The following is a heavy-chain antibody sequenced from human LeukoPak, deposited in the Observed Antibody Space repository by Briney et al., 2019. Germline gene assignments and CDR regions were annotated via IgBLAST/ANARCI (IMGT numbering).Heavy chain of an antibody. CDR3: AKDLGDLWVGIPAGTFRDAFDI. CDR2: IRYDGSNK. J-gene: IGHJ3*02. CDR1: GFTFSSYG. Sequence: GGSLRLSCAASGFTFSSYGMHWVRQAPGKGLEWVAFIRYDGSNKYYADSVKGRFTISRDNSKNTLYLQMNSLRAEDTAVYYCAKDLGDLWVGIPAGTFRDAFDIWGQGTMVTVSS. V-gene: IGHV3-30*02. D-gene: IGHD6-13*01.